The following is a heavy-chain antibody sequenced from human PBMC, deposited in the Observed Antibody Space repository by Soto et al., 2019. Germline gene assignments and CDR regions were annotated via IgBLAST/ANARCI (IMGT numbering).Heavy chain of an antibody. J-gene: IGHJ6*02. CDR2: TRNKGFSYTT. Sequence: EVQLVESGGGLVQPGGSLRLSCAVSGLTFSDHHMDWVRQAPGKGLEWVGRTRNKGFSYTTDYAASVNGRFTISRDDSNNSLYLQMNSLKTEDTAVYYCTRSPYGMDVWGQGTTVTVSS. CDR3: TRSPYGMDV. CDR1: GLTFSDHH. V-gene: IGHV3-72*01.